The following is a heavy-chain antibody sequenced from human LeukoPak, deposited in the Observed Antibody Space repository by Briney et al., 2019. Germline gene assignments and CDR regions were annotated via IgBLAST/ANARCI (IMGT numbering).Heavy chain of an antibody. J-gene: IGHJ4*02. CDR3: ASMYASSVYFDH. CDR2: VHYSGGT. D-gene: IGHD2-8*01. V-gene: IGHV4-39*01. Sequence: SETLSLTCTVSGASISSDTYAWAWIRQPPGKGLEWIGSVHYSGGTHYKASLKSRLTISVETSKKQISLKLSSVTAADSAVYFCASMYASSVYFDHWGQGTPVTVSP. CDR1: GASISSDTYA.